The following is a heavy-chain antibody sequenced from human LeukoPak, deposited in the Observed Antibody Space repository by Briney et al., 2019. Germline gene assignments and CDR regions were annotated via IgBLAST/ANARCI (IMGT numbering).Heavy chain of an antibody. D-gene: IGHD6-19*01. CDR3: ARSYSSGPREYFQH. CDR1: GGTFSSYA. V-gene: IGHV1-69*04. CDR2: IIPILGIA. J-gene: IGHJ1*01. Sequence: GASVKVSCKASGGTFSSYAISWVRQAPGQGLEWMGRIIPILGIANYAQKFQGRVTITADKSTSTAYMELSSLRSEDTAVYYCARSYSSGPREYFQHWGQGTLVTVSS.